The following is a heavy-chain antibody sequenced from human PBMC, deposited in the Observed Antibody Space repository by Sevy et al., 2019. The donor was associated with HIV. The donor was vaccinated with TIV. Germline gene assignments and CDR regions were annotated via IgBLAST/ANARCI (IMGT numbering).Heavy chain of an antibody. CDR3: ATVGYSSSERNIDY. D-gene: IGHD6-13*01. Sequence: ASVKVSCKVSGYTLTELSMHWVRQAPGKGLEWMGGFDPEDGETIYEQKFQGRVTMTEDTSTDTAYMELSSLRSEDTAVYYCATVGYSSSERNIDYWGQGTLVTVSS. CDR1: GYTLTELS. J-gene: IGHJ4*02. CDR2: FDPEDGET. V-gene: IGHV1-24*01.